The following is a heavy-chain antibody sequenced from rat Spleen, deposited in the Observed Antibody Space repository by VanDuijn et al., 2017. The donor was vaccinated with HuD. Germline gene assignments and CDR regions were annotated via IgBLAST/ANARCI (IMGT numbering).Heavy chain of an antibody. CDR3: TTYPFSY. CDR2: INYDGYNT. Sequence: EVQLVESVGGLVQPGRSLKLSCAASGFTFSDYYMAWVRQAPTMGLEWVATINYDGYNTYYRDSVKGRFTVSRDNAKSTLYLQMDSLRSEDTATYYCTTYPFSYWGQGTLVTVSS. V-gene: IGHV5-20*01. J-gene: IGHJ3*01. CDR1: GFTFSDYY. D-gene: IGHD3-8*01.